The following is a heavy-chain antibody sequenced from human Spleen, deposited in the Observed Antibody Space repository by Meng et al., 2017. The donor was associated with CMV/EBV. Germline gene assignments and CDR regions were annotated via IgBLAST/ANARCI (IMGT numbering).Heavy chain of an antibody. CDR3: ARDRGYCSGTSCPGDAFDI. J-gene: IGHJ3*02. V-gene: IGHV4-61*01. D-gene: IGHD2-2*01. CDR2: IYYSGST. Sequence: LTCTVSGDSVSSGSYYWTWIRQPPGKGLEWIGYIYYSGSTYNDPSLKSRVTISVDTSKNQFSLKLSSVTAADTAVYYCARDRGYCSGTSCPGDAFDIWGQGTMVTVSS. CDR1: GDSVSSGSYY.